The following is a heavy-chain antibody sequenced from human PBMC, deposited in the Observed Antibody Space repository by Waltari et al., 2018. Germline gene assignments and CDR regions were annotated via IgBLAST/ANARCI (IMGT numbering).Heavy chain of an antibody. CDR2: IYPSGST. V-gene: IGHV4-4*02. Sequence: QVQLQESGPGLVKPSGTLSLTCAVSGGSISSSNWWSWVRQPPGKGLECIGEIYPSGSTHYNPSLKSRVTISVDKSKNPFALKLSSVTAADTAVYYCARVSTKRGIFDYWGQGTLVTVSS. CDR1: GGSISSSNW. D-gene: IGHD6-13*01. J-gene: IGHJ4*02. CDR3: ARVSTKRGIFDY.